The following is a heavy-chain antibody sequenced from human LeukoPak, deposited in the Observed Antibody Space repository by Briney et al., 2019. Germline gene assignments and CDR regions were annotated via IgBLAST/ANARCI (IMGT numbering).Heavy chain of an antibody. Sequence: PGGSLRLSCAASGFTFSSHWMTWVRQAPGKGLEWVAGIKQGGTEKYYADSVKGRFTVSRDNAKNSQYLQMNSLSADDTAVYFCARGPNYGDRADFLDSWGRGTKVTVSS. D-gene: IGHD4-17*01. CDR2: IKQGGTEK. CDR1: GFTFSSHW. J-gene: IGHJ4*02. CDR3: ARGPNYGDRADFLDS. V-gene: IGHV3-7*01.